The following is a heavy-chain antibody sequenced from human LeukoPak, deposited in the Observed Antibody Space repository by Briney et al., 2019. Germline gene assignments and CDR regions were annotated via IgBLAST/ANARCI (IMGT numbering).Heavy chain of an antibody. CDR1: GGSFSGYY. D-gene: IGHD5-12*01. CDR2: INHSGST. CDR3: ARDRGGRTGYASGDFDY. J-gene: IGHJ4*02. V-gene: IGHV4-34*01. Sequence: SETLSLTCAVYGGSFSGYYWNWIRQPPGKGLEWIGEINHSGSTNYNPSLKSRVTISVDTSKNQFSLKLSSVTAADTAVYYWARDRGGRTGYASGDFDYWGQGTLVTVSS.